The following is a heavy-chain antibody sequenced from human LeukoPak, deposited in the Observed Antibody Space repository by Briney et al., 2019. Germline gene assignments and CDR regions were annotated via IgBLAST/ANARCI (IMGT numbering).Heavy chain of an antibody. CDR3: AKGRGWYRSFDY. J-gene: IGHJ4*02. CDR1: GFTFSSYP. Sequence: GGSLRLSCAASGFTFSSYPMSWVRQAPGKGLEWLSAISGSGGSTYYADSVKGRFTISRDNSKNTLYLQMNSLRAEDTAVYYCAKGRGWYRSFDYWGQGTLVTVSS. CDR2: ISGSGGST. D-gene: IGHD6-19*01. V-gene: IGHV3-23*01.